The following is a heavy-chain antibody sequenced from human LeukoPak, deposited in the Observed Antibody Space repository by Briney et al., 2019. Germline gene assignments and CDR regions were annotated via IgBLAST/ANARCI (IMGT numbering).Heavy chain of an antibody. V-gene: IGHV4-59*01. CDR3: GSTNYNPSLKSRVTISVDTSKNQFSLKLSSVTAADTAVYYCARDRPVMEWIPGRYFDL. CDR2: FYYGGST. CDR1: GGSISSYY. D-gene: IGHD3-10*01. J-gene: IGHJ2*01. Sequence: SETLSLTCTVSGGSISSYYWSWIRQPPGKGRRWLGYFYYGGSTNSNPPPKSRVPIPVETSKNQSSLKLSSVTAAAPAGYYSGSTNYNPSLKSRVTISVDTSKNQFSLKLSSVTAADTAVYYCARDRPVMEWIPGRYFDLWGRGTLVTVSS.